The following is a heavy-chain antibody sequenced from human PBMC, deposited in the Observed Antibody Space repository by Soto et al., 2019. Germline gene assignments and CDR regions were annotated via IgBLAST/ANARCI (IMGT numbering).Heavy chain of an antibody. J-gene: IGHJ4*02. CDR3: ANSTSEAVASTGGGSY. D-gene: IGHD6-19*01. CDR2: ISYGGSNK. Sequence: QVQLVESGGGVVQPGRSLRLSCAASGFTFSSYGMHWVRQSPCKGLEWVAVISYGGSNKYYADSVKGRFTISRDNSKNTLYMQMNSLRAEDTAVYYCANSTSEAVASTGGGSYRGQGTLVTVSS. V-gene: IGHV3-30*18. CDR1: GFTFSSYG.